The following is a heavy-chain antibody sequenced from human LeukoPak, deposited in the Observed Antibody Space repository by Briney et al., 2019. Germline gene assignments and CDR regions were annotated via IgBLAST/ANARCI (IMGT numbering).Heavy chain of an antibody. V-gene: IGHV3-21*01. CDR3: ARDYISDSGYDSYYMAV. J-gene: IGHJ6*03. CDR1: GFTFSSYS. D-gene: IGHD5-12*01. Sequence: GGSLRLSCAASGFTFSSYSMNWVRQAPGKGLEWVSSISSSSSYIYYADSVKGRFTISRDNAKNSLYLQMNSLRAEDTDVYYCARDYISDSGYDSYYMAVGGKGTTVTVSS. CDR2: ISSSSSYI.